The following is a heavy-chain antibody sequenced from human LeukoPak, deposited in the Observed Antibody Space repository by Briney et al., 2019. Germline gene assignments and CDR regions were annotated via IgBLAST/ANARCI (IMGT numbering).Heavy chain of an antibody. J-gene: IGHJ4*02. CDR3: ARKNGLEY. Sequence: GGSLRLSCAASGFTFSSYSMNWVRQAPGKGLEWVSYISSSSSTIYYADSVRGRFTRSRDNAKTSLYLQMTSRRAEDTAVYYSARKNGLEYWGQGALVTVSS. V-gene: IGHV3-48*01. CDR1: GFTFSSYS. CDR2: ISSSSSTI.